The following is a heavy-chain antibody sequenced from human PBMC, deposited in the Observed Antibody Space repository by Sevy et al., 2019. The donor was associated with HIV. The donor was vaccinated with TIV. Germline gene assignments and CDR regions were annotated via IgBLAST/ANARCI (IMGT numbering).Heavy chain of an antibody. CDR3: AKVDSSGYYSVSGFDY. J-gene: IGHJ4*02. D-gene: IGHD3-22*01. Sequence: GGSLRLSCAASGFTFSSYGMHWVRQAPGKGLEWVAVIWYDGSNQYYADSVKGRFTISRDNSKNTLYLQMNSLRVEDTAVYYCAKVDSSGYYSVSGFDYWGQGTLVTVSS. CDR2: IWYDGSNQ. CDR1: GFTFSSYG. V-gene: IGHV3-33*06.